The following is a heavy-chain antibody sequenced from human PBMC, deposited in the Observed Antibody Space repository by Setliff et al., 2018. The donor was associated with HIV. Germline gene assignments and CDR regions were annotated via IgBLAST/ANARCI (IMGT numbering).Heavy chain of an antibody. V-gene: IGHV1-69*06. CDR1: GVTFSSYA. CDR2: IIPIFGTT. J-gene: IGHJ3*02. D-gene: IGHD6-19*01. CDR3: ARDRSEAVAGRDAFDI. Sequence: EASVKVSCKASGVTFSSYAINWVRQAPGQGLEWMGRIIPIFGTTNYAQKFQGRVTITADKSTSTAYVEMSSLRSEDTAIYYCARDRSEAVAGRDAFDIWGQGTMVTVSS.